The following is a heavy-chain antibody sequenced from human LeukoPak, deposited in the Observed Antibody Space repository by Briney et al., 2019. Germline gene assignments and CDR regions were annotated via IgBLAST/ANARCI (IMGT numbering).Heavy chain of an antibody. V-gene: IGHV1-2*02. D-gene: IGHD3-22*01. Sequence: GASVKVSCKASGYTFTGYYMHWVRQALGQGLEWMGWINPNSGGTNYAQKFQGRVTMTRDTSISTAYMELSRLRSDDTAVYYCASSDSNGYYGIFHWGQGTLVTVSS. CDR1: GYTFTGYY. J-gene: IGHJ4*02. CDR3: ASSDSNGYYGIFH. CDR2: INPNSGGT.